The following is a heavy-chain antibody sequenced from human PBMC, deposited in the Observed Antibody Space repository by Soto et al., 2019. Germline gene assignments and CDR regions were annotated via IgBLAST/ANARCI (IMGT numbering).Heavy chain of an antibody. CDR3: ARDSSGYDFGFDL. V-gene: IGHV3-11*01. J-gene: IGHJ4*02. Sequence: QVRLVESGGGLVKPGGSLILSCAASGFTFGNYYMGWIRQAPGKGLEWVSYISRSADTIYYPDSAKGRFTISRDNAKNSLFLQMNSLRVEDTAVYYCARDSSGYDFGFDLWGQGTLVTVSS. CDR2: ISRSADTI. CDR1: GFTFGNYY. D-gene: IGHD5-12*01.